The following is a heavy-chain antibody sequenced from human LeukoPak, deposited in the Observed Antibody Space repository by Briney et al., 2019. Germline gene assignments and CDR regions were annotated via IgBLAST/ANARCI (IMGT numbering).Heavy chain of an antibody. CDR2: VSGNGATT. Sequence: GGSLRLSCAASGFTFSSYGMSWVRQAPGEGLEWVSGVSGNGATTDYADSVKGRFTISRDNSKNTLYLQMNNLRVEDTAVYYCAKDRRFLEWPCYYMDVWGKGTTVTVSS. CDR1: GFTFSSYG. J-gene: IGHJ6*03. CDR3: AKDRRFLEWPCYYMDV. V-gene: IGHV3-23*01. D-gene: IGHD3-3*01.